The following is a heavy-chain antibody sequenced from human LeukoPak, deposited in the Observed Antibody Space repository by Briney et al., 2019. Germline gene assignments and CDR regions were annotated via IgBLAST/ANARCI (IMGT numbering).Heavy chain of an antibody. D-gene: IGHD2-2*01. V-gene: IGHV1-2*02. CDR3: ARNLPKVPAAISSNY. CDR1: GYTFTGYY. CDR2: INPNSGGT. Sequence: ASVKVSCKASGYTFTGYYTHWVRQAPGQGLEWMGWINPNSGGTNYAQKFQGRVTMTRDTSISTAYMELSRLRSDDTAVYYCARNLPKVPAAISSNYWGQGTLVTVSS. J-gene: IGHJ4*02.